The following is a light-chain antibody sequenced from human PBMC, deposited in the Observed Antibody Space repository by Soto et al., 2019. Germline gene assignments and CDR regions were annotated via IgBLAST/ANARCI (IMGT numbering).Light chain of an antibody. Sequence: DIEMTPAPAAPLENVEDRVTITCRASQGISNYLAWYQQKPGKVPKLLIYAASTLQSGVPSRFSGSGSGTDFTLTISSLQAEDVATYYCQKYNSSRTFGQGTKVDI. V-gene: IGKV1-27*01. CDR3: QKYNSSRT. CDR1: QGISNY. CDR2: AAS. J-gene: IGKJ1*01.